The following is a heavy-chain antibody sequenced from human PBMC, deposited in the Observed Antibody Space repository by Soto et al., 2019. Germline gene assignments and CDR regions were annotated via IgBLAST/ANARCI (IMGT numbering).Heavy chain of an antibody. J-gene: IGHJ4*02. V-gene: IGHV3-23*01. D-gene: IGHD2-15*01. CDR1: GFTFSTYA. Sequence: EVQLLESGGGLVQPGGSLTLSCAASGFTFSTYAMTWVRQAPGKGLEWVSTISDSAGSTYYADSVKGRFTISRDNSKNTVYLQMTSLRAEDTAGYYCAKEVEGGWYYFDYWGQGTLVTVSS. CDR3: AKEVEGGWYYFDY. CDR2: ISDSAGST.